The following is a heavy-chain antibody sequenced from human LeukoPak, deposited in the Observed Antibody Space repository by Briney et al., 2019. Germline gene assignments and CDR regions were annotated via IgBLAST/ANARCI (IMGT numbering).Heavy chain of an antibody. D-gene: IGHD1-1*01. CDR2: IYYSGST. CDR1: GGSIGSSSYY. CDR3: ARLDRYNLNGLDY. Sequence: SETLSLTWTVSGGSIGSSSYYWGWIRQPPGRGLEWNGSIYYSGSTSYNPSLKSRVTISVDTSKNQLSRKLSSVTAADTAVYYCARLDRYNLNGLDYWGQGTLVTVSS. V-gene: IGHV4-39*01. J-gene: IGHJ4*02.